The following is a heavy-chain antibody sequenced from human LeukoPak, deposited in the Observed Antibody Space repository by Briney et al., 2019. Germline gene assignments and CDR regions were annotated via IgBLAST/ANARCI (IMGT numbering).Heavy chain of an antibody. CDR3: ARVNYYDPSFGY. CDR1: GGTFSSYA. CDR2: IIPIFGTA. D-gene: IGHD3-22*01. Sequence: EASVKVSCKASGGTFSSYAISWVRQAPGQGLEWMGGIIPIFGTANYAQKFQGRVTITADESTSTAYMELSSLRSEDTAVYYCARVNYYDPSFGYWGQGTLVTVSS. J-gene: IGHJ4*02. V-gene: IGHV1-69*13.